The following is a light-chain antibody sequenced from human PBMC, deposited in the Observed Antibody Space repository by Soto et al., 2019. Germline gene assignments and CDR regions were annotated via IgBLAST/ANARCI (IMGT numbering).Light chain of an antibody. J-gene: IGLJ2*01. CDR1: KLGDKY. V-gene: IGLV3-1*01. CDR2: QDR. Sequence: SYDLNQPPSVSVSPGQTATITCSGDKLGDKYVCWYQQKSGQSPLLVIYQDRKRPSGIPERFSGSNSGNTATLTISGTQAMDEADYYCQTWDSNTVVFGGGTKLTVL. CDR3: QTWDSNTVV.